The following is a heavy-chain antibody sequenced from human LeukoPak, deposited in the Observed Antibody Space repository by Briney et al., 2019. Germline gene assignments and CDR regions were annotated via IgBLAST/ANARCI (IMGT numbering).Heavy chain of an antibody. D-gene: IGHD2-2*02. CDR3: ARLMGKEYCSSTSCYKGQTDY. CDR2: SYYRGST. V-gene: IGHV4-39*01. CDR1: GGSISSSSYY. Sequence: SEALSLTCTVSGGSISSSSYYWGWIRHPPGKGLEWIGRSYYRGSTYYNPSLKSRVTISVDTAKNQFSLKLSSVTAADTAVYYCARLMGKEYCSSTSCYKGQTDYWGQGTLVTVSS. J-gene: IGHJ4*02.